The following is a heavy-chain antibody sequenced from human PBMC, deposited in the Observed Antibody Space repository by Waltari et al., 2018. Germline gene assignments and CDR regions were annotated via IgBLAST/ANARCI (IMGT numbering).Heavy chain of an antibody. V-gene: IGHV3-7*01. CDR1: GLTFSSYW. D-gene: IGHD1-20*01. J-gene: IGHJ4*02. Sequence: QLVESGGGLVQPGGSLRLSCVVSGLTFSSYWMSWVRQTPGKGLEWVANIKPDGTEEYYVDYVKGRFTISRDNAKNSLYLQMNSLRAEDTAVYYCARDDGIRTVDYWGQGTLVTVSS. CDR3: ARDDGIRTVDY. CDR2: IKPDGTEE.